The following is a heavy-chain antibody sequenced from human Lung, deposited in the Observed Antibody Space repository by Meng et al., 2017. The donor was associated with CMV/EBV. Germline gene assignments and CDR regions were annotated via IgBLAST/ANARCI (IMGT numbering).Heavy chain of an antibody. D-gene: IGHD3-16*01. CDR1: GFTFSSFA. Sequence: GEXXKISCAASGFTFSSFAMSWVRQAPGRGLEWVSGVSSSGGTTSYADSVKGRFIISRDNSRNTVYLQINSLRAEDTAIYYCANPPAYYSSWGQGTLVTVSS. J-gene: IGHJ5*02. CDR3: ANPPAYYSS. V-gene: IGHV3-23*01. CDR2: VSSSGGTT.